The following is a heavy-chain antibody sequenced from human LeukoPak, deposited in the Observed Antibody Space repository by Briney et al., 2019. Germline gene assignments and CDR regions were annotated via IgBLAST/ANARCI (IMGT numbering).Heavy chain of an antibody. V-gene: IGHV1-69*05. J-gene: IGHJ6*02. CDR2: IIPIFGTA. Sequence: ASVKVSCKASGGTFSSYAISWVRQAPGQGLEWMGGIIPIFGTANYAQKFQGRVTMTRDTSTSTVYMELSSLRSEDTAVYYCARGGYSGFKMYYYYGMDVWGQGTTVTVSS. CDR3: ARGGYSGFKMYYYYGMDV. D-gene: IGHD5-12*01. CDR1: GGTFSSYA.